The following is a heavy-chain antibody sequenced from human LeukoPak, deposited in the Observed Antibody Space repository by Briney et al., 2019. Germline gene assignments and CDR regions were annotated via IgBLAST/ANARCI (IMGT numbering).Heavy chain of an antibody. Sequence: SETLSLTCTVSGGSISSYYWGWIRQPPGKGLEWIGYIYYSGSTNYNPSLKSRVTISVDTSKNQFSLKLSSVTAADTAVYYCARGKNPSEVSLDYWGQGTLVTVSS. V-gene: IGHV4-59*01. CDR2: IYYSGST. CDR1: GGSISSYY. CDR3: ARGKNPSEVSLDY. J-gene: IGHJ4*02.